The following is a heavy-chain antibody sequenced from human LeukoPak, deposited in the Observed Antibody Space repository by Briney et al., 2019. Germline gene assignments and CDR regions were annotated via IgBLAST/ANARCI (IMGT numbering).Heavy chain of an antibody. CDR2: IYKSGST. CDR1: GGSISSYY. CDR3: AGEDYYGSGTYPKNFDY. Sequence: SETLSLTCTVSGGSISSYYWNWIRQPAGKGLEWIGRIYKSGSTNYDPSLKSRVTMSVDTSKNQFSLKLSSVTAADTAVYYCAGEDYYGSGTYPKNFDYWGQGTLVTVSS. J-gene: IGHJ4*02. D-gene: IGHD3-10*01. V-gene: IGHV4-4*07.